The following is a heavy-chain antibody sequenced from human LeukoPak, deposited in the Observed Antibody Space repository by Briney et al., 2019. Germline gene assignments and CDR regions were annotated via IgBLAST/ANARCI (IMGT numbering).Heavy chain of an antibody. CDR1: GGSISSYY. J-gene: IGHJ4*02. V-gene: IGHV4-59*01. CDR2: IYYSGST. D-gene: IGHD4/OR15-4a*01. Sequence: SETLSLTCTVSGGSISSYYWSWIRRPPGKGLEWIGYIYYSGSTNYNPSLKSRVTISVDTSKNQFSQKLSSVTAADTAVYYCARRFGNYGAMDYWGQGTLVTVSS. CDR3: ARRFGNYGAMDY.